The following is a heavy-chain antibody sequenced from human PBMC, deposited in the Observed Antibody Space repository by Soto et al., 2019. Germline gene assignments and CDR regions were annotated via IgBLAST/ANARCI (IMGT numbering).Heavy chain of an antibody. V-gene: IGHV2-70*11. CDR1: GFSLSTSGTC. J-gene: IGHJ4*02. D-gene: IGHD6-19*01. CDR2: IDWDDDK. Sequence: SGPTLVNPTQTLTLTCTFSGFSLSTSGTCVSWIRQPPGKALEWLARIDWDDDKYYSTSLKTRLAISKDTSKKQVVLTMTNMDPVDTATYYCARTAGIAVAGTFDYWGQGTLVTV. CDR3: ARTAGIAVAGTFDY.